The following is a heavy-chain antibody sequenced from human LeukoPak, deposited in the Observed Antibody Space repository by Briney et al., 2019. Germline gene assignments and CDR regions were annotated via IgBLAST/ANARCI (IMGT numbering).Heavy chain of an antibody. CDR3: ARHVDTAMVPYNWFDP. CDR1: GGSIRSYY. CDR2: IYYSEST. J-gene: IGHJ5*02. V-gene: IGHV4-59*08. D-gene: IGHD5-18*01. Sequence: SETLSLTCTVSGGSIRSYYWSWIRQTPGKGLEWIGYIYYSESTNYNPSLKSRVTISVDTSKNQFSLKLSSVTAADTAVYYCARHVDTAMVPYNWFDPWGQGTLVTVSS.